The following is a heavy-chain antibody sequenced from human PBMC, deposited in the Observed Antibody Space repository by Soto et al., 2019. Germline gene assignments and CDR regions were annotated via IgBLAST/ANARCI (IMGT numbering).Heavy chain of an antibody. CDR1: GDSISSGSYY. CDR3: AIHRTAAAGSDYRFDP. CDR2: IYYSGST. V-gene: IGHV4-39*01. J-gene: IGHJ5*02. D-gene: IGHD6-13*01. Sequence: KPSETLSLTCTVSGDSISSGSYYWGWIRQSPGKGLEWIGSIYYSGSTYHNPSLKSRVTMSVDTSKNQFSLKLRSVTAADSGVFYCAIHRTAAAGSDYRFDPWGQGTLVTVSS.